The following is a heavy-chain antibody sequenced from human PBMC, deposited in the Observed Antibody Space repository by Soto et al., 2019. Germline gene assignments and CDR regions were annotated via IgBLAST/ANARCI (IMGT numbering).Heavy chain of an antibody. CDR3: ARDRQKALVVVAATGGFDY. J-gene: IGHJ4*02. CDR1: GFTFSSYS. Sequence: QVQLVESGGGVVQPGRSLRLSCAVSGFTFSSYSMHWVRQDPDMGLEWVAFISFAGNNKYYADSVKGRFTISRDNSNNMLYLEMNSLRPADTAVYYCARDRQKALVVVAATGGFDYWGQGTPVTVSS. D-gene: IGHD2-15*01. V-gene: IGHV3-30*04. CDR2: ISFAGNNK.